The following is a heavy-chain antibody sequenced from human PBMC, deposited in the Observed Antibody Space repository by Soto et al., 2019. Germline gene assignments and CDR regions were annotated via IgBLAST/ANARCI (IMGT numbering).Heavy chain of an antibody. D-gene: IGHD1-7*01. Sequence: QVQLVQSGAEVKKPGSSVKVSCKASGGTFSSYAISWVRQAPGQGLEWMGGIIPIFGTANYAQKFQGRVTITADESTSTAYMELSSLRSEDTALYYCARAGDNNWNYASLLYFDLWGRGTLVTVSS. CDR1: GGTFSSYA. CDR3: ARAGDNNWNYASLLYFDL. J-gene: IGHJ2*01. V-gene: IGHV1-69*01. CDR2: IIPIFGTA.